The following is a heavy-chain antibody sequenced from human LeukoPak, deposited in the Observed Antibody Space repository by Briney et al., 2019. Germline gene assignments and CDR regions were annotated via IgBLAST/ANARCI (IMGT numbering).Heavy chain of an antibody. CDR1: GGSISSYY. CDR2: IYYSGST. V-gene: IGHV4-59*08. J-gene: IGHJ6*02. Sequence: SETLSLTCTVSGGSISSYYWSWIRQPPGKGPEWIGYIYYSGSTNYNPSLKSRVTISVDTSKNQFSLKLSSVTAADTAVYYCARQYYYGLGDVWGQGTTVTVSS. CDR3: ARQYYYGLGDV. D-gene: IGHD3-10*01.